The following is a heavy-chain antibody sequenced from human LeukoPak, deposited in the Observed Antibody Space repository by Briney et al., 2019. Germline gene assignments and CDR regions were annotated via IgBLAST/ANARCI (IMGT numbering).Heavy chain of an antibody. CDR2: MYYSGTT. Sequence: SETLSLTCTVSGDSISGSNYYWGWIRQPPGKGLEWIGSMYYSGTTYYNPSLESRVTISVDTSKNQFSLKLSSVTAADTAVYYCARNYIVVVVAAIKRPTYFDYWGQGTLVTVSS. J-gene: IGHJ4*02. CDR1: GDSISGSNYY. V-gene: IGHV4-39*01. D-gene: IGHD2-15*01. CDR3: ARNYIVVVVAAIKRPTYFDY.